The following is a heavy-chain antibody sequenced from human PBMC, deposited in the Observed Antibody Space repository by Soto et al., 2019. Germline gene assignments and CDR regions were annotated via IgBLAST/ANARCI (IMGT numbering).Heavy chain of an antibody. CDR3: ATDRTEYYDSSGSYPWFDP. CDR2: IIPIFCTA. J-gene: IGHJ5*02. D-gene: IGHD3-22*01. Sequence: SGKVSCKASGGPFSSYAISWVRQAPGQGLEWMGGIIPIFCTANYAQKCQGRVTITADESTSTAYMELSSLRSEDTAVYYCATDRTEYYDSSGSYPWFDPWGQGTLVTFSS. CDR1: GGPFSSYA. V-gene: IGHV1-69*13.